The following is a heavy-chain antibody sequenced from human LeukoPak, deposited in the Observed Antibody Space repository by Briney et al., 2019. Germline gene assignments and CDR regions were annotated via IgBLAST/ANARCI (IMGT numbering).Heavy chain of an antibody. CDR1: GYTFTGYY. CDR2: INPNSGGT. Sequence: ASVKVSCKASGYTFTGYYMHWVRQAPGQGLEWMGWINPNSGGTNYAQKFQGRVTMTRDTSISTAYMELSRLRSDDTAVYYCAGEVPDIVVVPAAPDYWGQGTLVTVSS. J-gene: IGHJ4*02. V-gene: IGHV1-2*02. D-gene: IGHD2-2*01. CDR3: AGEVPDIVVVPAAPDY.